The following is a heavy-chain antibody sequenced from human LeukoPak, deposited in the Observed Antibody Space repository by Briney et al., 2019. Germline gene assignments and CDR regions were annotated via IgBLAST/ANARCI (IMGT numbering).Heavy chain of an antibody. CDR3: ARGKRWLQSPFDY. J-gene: IGHJ4*02. Sequence: SETLSLTCTVSGGAISSYYWSWIRQPPGKGLEWIGYIQYSGSSNYNSSPKSRVTISVDTSQNHFSLKVSSVTAADTAVYYCARGKRWLQSPFDYWGQGTLVTVSS. CDR1: GGAISSYY. CDR2: IQYSGSS. V-gene: IGHV4-59*01. D-gene: IGHD5-24*01.